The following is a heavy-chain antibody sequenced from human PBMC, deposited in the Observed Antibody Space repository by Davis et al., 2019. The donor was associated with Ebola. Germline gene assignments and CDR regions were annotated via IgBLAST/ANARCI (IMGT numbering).Heavy chain of an antibody. CDR1: GFTFSNAW. D-gene: IGHD3-22*01. J-gene: IGHJ4*02. Sequence: GESLKISCAASGFTFSNAWMNWVRQAPGKGLEWVGRIKSKTDDGTTDYAAPVKGRFTISRDDSKNTLYLQMNSLKTEDTAVYYCTTRWITMIVVVEYWGQGTLVTVSS. CDR2: IKSKTDDGTT. V-gene: IGHV3-15*07. CDR3: TTRWITMIVVVEY.